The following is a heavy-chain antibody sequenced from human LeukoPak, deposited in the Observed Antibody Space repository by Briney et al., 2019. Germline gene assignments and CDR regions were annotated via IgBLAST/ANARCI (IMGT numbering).Heavy chain of an antibody. CDR2: ICHSGNT. CDR3: ARYCNAGACSMFKTFDV. Sequence: ASETLSLTRTVSGDSINSAIYCWGWIRQPPGKDLEWIGTICHSGNTYYNPSLKSRVTVSVDTSKSQLSLRLNSVTAADTSVYYCARYCNAGACSMFKTFDVWDQGTMVTVSS. D-gene: IGHD2-15*01. CDR1: GDSINSAIYC. J-gene: IGHJ3*01. V-gene: IGHV4-39*01.